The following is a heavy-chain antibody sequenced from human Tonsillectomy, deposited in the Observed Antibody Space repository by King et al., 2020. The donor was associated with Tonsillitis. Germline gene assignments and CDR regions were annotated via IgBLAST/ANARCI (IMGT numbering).Heavy chain of an antibody. J-gene: IGHJ5*02. D-gene: IGHD7-27*01. CDR1: GGGGSISRYY. CDR3: ARDRVRNWGGNWFDP. Sequence: VQLQESGPGLVKPSETLSLTCTVSGGGGSISRYYWSWIRQPPGKGLEWIGNVYYSGSTHYNPSLKSRVTLSVDTSKNQFSLNLTSLTAADTAVYYCARDRVRNWGGNWFDPWGQGTLVTVSS. V-gene: IGHV4-59*01. CDR2: VYYSGST.